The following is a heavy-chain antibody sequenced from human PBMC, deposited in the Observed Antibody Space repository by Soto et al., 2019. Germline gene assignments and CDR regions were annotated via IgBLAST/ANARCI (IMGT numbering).Heavy chain of an antibody. V-gene: IGHV3-23*01. CDR1: GFTFSSYA. Sequence: GGSLRLSCAASGFTFSSYAMSWVRQAPGKGLEWVSAISGSGGSTYYADSVKGRFTISRDNSKNTLYLQMNSLRAEDTAVYYCAKVDLEWLAPPHYYYYHGMDVWGQGTTVTVSS. D-gene: IGHD6-19*01. CDR2: ISGSGGST. CDR3: AKVDLEWLAPPHYYYYHGMDV. J-gene: IGHJ6*02.